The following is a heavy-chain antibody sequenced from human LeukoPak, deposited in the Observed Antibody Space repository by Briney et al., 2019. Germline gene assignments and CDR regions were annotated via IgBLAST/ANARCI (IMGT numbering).Heavy chain of an antibody. J-gene: IGHJ4*02. Sequence: PGGSLRLSCVASGFNFRDYYMGWIRQAPGKGLEGVSYSSSSGSTIYYAASVKGGFTISRDNAKNSLYLQMNSLRTEDTAVYSCARYYYDSSGYYYFDYWGQGTLVTVSS. CDR2: SSSSGSTI. D-gene: IGHD3-22*01. CDR1: GFNFRDYY. CDR3: ARYYYDSSGYYYFDY. V-gene: IGHV3-11*01.